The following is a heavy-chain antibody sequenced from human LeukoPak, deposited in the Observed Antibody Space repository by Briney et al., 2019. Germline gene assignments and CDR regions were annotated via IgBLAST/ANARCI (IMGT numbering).Heavy chain of an antibody. V-gene: IGHV1-2*02. CDR3: TRDLGVDTTMIFFDY. Sequence: ASVKVSCKASGYTITGYYMHWVRQAPGQGLEWMGWINPNSGGTNYAQKFQGRVTMTRDTSISTAYMELSRLRSDDTAVYYCTRDLGVDTTMIFFDYWGQGTLVTVSS. CDR1: GYTITGYY. J-gene: IGHJ4*02. CDR2: INPNSGGT. D-gene: IGHD5-18*01.